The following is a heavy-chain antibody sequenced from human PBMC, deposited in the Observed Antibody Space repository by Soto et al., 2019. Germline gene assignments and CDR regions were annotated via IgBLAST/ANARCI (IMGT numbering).Heavy chain of an antibody. V-gene: IGHV1-3*01. Sequence: KEHGQRLEWMGWINAGNGNTKYSQKFQGRVTITRDTSASTAYMELSSLRSEDTAVYFCARRVDSRYSNWFDPAGQRNLVTV. CDR2: INAGNGNT. J-gene: IGHJ5*02. D-gene: IGHD3-22*01. CDR3: ARRVDSRYSNWFDP.